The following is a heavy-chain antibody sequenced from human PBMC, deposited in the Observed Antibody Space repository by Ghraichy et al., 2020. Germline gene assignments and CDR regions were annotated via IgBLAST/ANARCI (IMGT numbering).Heavy chain of an antibody. V-gene: IGHV3-30-3*01. CDR3: ARDLYYDNSAYVPFDF. D-gene: IGHD3-22*01. CDR2: ISYDGSNT. CDR1: GFAFNRYV. J-gene: IGHJ4*02. Sequence: GGSLRLSCAASGFAFNRYVMHWVRQAPGKGLEWVAFISYDGSNTYYADSVKGRFTISRDNSKNTLYLQMNSLRAEDTAVYYCARDLYYDNSAYVPFDFWGQGTLVTVSS.